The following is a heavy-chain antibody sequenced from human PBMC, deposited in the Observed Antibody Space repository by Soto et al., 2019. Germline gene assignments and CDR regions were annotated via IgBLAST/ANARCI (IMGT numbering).Heavy chain of an antibody. V-gene: IGHV1-69*13. CDR3: ASSDRYSNSNDY. D-gene: IGHD4-4*01. CDR2: IIPIFGTA. CDR1: GGTFSSYA. J-gene: IGHJ4*02. Sequence: VASVKVSCKASGGTFSSYAISWVRQAPGQGLEWMGGIIPIFGTANYAQKFQGRVTITADESTSTAYMELSSLRSEDTAVYYCASSDRYSNSNDYWGQGTLVTVSS.